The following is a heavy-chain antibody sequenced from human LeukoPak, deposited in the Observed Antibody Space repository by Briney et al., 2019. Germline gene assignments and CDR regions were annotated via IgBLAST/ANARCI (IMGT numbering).Heavy chain of an antibody. J-gene: IGHJ6*03. CDR1: GFTFSSYW. Sequence: GGSLRLSCAASGFTFSSYWMSWVRQAPGKGLEWVANIKQDGGEKYYVDSVKGRFTISRDNAKNSLYLQMNSLRAEDTAVYYCARGVRDILSGYYTDYYFYYMDVWGKGTTVTVSS. V-gene: IGHV3-7*01. CDR2: IKQDGGEK. CDR3: ARGVRDILSGYYTDYYFYYMDV. D-gene: IGHD3-3*01.